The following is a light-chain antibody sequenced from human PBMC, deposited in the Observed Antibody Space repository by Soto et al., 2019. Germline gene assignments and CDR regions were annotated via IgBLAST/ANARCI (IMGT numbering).Light chain of an antibody. V-gene: IGLV2-8*01. CDR1: RIDVGAYNS. Sequence: QSVLTQPPSASGSRGQSVTISCTGTRIDVGAYNSVSWYQQHPGKAPKLLIYEVNKRPSGVPDRFSGSKSGNTASLIVSGLQAEDEAVYHCSSYVGTNSDVAFGGGTKLTVL. J-gene: IGLJ2*01. CDR2: EVN. CDR3: SSYVGTNSDVA.